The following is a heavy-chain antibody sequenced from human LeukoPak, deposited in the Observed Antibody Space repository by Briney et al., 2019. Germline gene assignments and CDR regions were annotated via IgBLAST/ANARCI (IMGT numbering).Heavy chain of an antibody. CDR2: ISAYNGNT. V-gene: IGHV1-18*01. CDR1: GGTFSSYA. CDR3: ARDSGRIAAANALP. J-gene: IGHJ5*02. Sequence: WASVKVSCKASGGTFSSYAISWVRQAPGQGLEWMGWISAYNGNTNYAQKLQGRVTMTTDTSTSTAYMELRSLRSDDTAVYYCARDSGRIAAANALPWGQGTLVTVSS. D-gene: IGHD6-13*01.